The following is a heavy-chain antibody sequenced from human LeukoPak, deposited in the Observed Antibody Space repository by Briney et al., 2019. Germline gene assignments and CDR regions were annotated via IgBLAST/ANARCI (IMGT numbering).Heavy chain of an antibody. CDR2: IASSSSTM. J-gene: IGHJ4*02. Sequence: GGSLRLSCAASGFTFSSYSMNWVRQAPGKGLEWVSYIASSSSTMYYADSVKGRFTISRDNAKNSLYLQMNSLRAADTAVYYCARDSGYLSFDYWGRGTLVTVSS. D-gene: IGHD3-16*02. V-gene: IGHV3-48*01. CDR1: GFTFSSYS. CDR3: ARDSGYLSFDY.